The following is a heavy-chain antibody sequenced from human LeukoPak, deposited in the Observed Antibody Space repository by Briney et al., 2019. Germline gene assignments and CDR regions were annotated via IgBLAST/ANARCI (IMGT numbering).Heavy chain of an antibody. Sequence: GGSLRLSCAVSGFTFSTYAMTWVRQAPGKGLEWVSSIDKTGGATTYTDSVKGRFTISRDNSKNTLYLQMTSLRADDTAIYYCAKEAGVAGKYDPWGQGTLVIVSS. CDR2: IDKTGGAT. CDR1: GFTFSTYA. J-gene: IGHJ5*02. D-gene: IGHD6-19*01. V-gene: IGHV3-23*01. CDR3: AKEAGVAGKYDP.